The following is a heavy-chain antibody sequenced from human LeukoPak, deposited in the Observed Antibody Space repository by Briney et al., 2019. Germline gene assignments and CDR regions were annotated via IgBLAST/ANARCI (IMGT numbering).Heavy chain of an antibody. CDR2: ISWNSGSI. J-gene: IGHJ4*02. D-gene: IGHD3-22*01. CDR1: GFTFDDYA. V-gene: IGHV3-9*03. Sequence: GRSLRLSCADSGFTFDDYAMHWVRQAPGKGLEWVSGISWNSGSIGYADSVKGRFTISRDNAKNSLYLQMNSLRAEDMALYYCAKSNRGYYDNFDYWGQGTLVTVSS. CDR3: AKSNRGYYDNFDY.